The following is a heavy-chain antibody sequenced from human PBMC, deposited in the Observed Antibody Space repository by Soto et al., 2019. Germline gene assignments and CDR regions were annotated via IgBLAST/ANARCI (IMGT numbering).Heavy chain of an antibody. D-gene: IGHD3-16*01. CDR3: DRAVNAYLGTWFDP. CDR2: ISHTGST. CDR1: GGSITGGNTYA. Sequence: SETLSLTFAVSGGSITGGNTYAWSWIRQPPGKGLECIGSISHTGSTSYNPSLKSRVSMSVDKSKNQFSLKLHSVTAADMAVYYCDRAVNAYLGTWFDPWGQGTLVTVSS. V-gene: IGHV4-30-2*01. J-gene: IGHJ5*02.